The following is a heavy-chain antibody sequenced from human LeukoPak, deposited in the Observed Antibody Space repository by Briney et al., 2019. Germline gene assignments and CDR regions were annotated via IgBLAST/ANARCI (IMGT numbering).Heavy chain of an antibody. V-gene: IGHV3-30*02. D-gene: IGHD2-15*01. CDR2: IRYDGSNK. J-gene: IGHJ4*02. CDR3: AKDLGYCSAGSCYSSDYFDY. CDR1: GFTFSSYG. Sequence: GGSLRLSXAASGFTFSSYGMHWVRQAPGKGLEWVAFIRYDGSNKYYADSVKGRFTISRDNSKNTLYLQMNSLRAEDTAVYYCAKDLGYCSAGSCYSSDYFDYWGQGTLVTVSS.